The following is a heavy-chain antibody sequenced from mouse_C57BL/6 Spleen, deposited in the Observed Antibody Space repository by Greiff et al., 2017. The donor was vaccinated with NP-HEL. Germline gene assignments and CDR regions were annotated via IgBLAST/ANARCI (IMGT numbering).Heavy chain of an antibody. CDR3: AMLLRDY. V-gene: IGHV1-82*01. CDR2: IYPGDGDT. J-gene: IGHJ4*01. CDR1: GYAFSSSW. D-gene: IGHD3-2*02. Sequence: QVQLQQSGPELVKPGASVKISCKASGYAFSSSWMNWVKQRPGKGLEWIGRIYPGDGDTNYNGKFKGKATLTADKSSSTAYMQLSSLTSEDSAVYFCAMLLRDYWGQGTSVTVSS.